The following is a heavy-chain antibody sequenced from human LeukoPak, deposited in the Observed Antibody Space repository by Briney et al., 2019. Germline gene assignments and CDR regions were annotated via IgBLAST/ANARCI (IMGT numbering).Heavy chain of an antibody. Sequence: PSETLSLTCTVSGGSISSGSYFGMWIPQPAGKGREWIGRIYTSGTTNYNPSLQSRVTISVDTSKNQFSLKLSSVTGADTAVYYCARGGFWSGYLDYWGQGTLVTVSS. CDR1: GGSISSGSYF. CDR2: IYTSGTT. D-gene: IGHD3-3*01. V-gene: IGHV4-61*02. J-gene: IGHJ4*02. CDR3: ARGGFWSGYLDY.